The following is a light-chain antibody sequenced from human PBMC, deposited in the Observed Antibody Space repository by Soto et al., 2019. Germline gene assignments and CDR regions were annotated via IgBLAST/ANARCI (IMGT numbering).Light chain of an antibody. J-gene: IGKJ1*01. CDR1: QSVSSRY. Sequence: EIVLTQSPGTLSLSPGERATLSCRASQSVSSRYFAWYQQKAGQAPRLLIYGAASRATGIPDRFSGSGSETDFTLTISRLEPEDFAVYSCQQSTTFGQGTKVEIK. CDR3: QQSTT. CDR2: GAA. V-gene: IGKV3-20*01.